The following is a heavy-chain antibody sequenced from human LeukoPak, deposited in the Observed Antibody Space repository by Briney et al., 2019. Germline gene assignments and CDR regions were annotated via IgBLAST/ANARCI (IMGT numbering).Heavy chain of an antibody. D-gene: IGHD3-22*01. Sequence: ASVKVSCKASGYTFTSYGISWVRQAPGQGLEWMGWISAYNGNTNYAQKLQGRVTMTTDTSTSTAYMELRSLRSDDTAVYYCARDEHYYDSSGYPAFDIWGQGTMVTVSS. J-gene: IGHJ3*02. CDR1: GYTFTSYG. V-gene: IGHV1-18*01. CDR2: ISAYNGNT. CDR3: ARDEHYYDSSGYPAFDI.